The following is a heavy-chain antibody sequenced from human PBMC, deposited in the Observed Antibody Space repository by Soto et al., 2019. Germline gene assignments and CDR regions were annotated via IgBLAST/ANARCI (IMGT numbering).Heavy chain of an antibody. CDR3: ARDRDYSTSWVYYYVMDV. Sequence: SVKVSCKASGGTFSSYAISWVRQAPGQGLAWMGGIIPIFGTANYAQKFQGRVTITADESTSTAYMELSSLRSEDTAVYYCARDRDYSTSWVYYYVMDVWGQGTTVTVSS. D-gene: IGHD6-6*01. J-gene: IGHJ6*01. V-gene: IGHV1-69*13. CDR1: GGTFSSYA. CDR2: IIPIFGTA.